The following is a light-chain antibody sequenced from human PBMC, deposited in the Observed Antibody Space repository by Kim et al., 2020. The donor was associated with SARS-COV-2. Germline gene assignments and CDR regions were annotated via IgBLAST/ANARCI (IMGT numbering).Light chain of an antibody. CDR3: LQHWRHPWT. V-gene: IGKV1-17*03. Sequence: DIQMTQSPSALSASVGDRVTITCRASQDISSYLAWFQQKPGKAPKRLIYGASNLQSGVPSRFSGSRSGTEFTLTLSSLQLEDYATYYCLQHWRHPWTFGQGTKVDIK. J-gene: IGKJ1*01. CDR2: GAS. CDR1: QDISSY.